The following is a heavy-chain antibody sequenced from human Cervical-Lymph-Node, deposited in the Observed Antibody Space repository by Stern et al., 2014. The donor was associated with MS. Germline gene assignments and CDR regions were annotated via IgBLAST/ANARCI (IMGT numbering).Heavy chain of an antibody. Sequence: MQLVESGVEVKKPGASVKVSCEASGFRFSDYYIHWVRQAPGQGLEWMGCINPKNGDTPSAQRFQGRVSMTRDTSISTAYMELSSLKSDDTAMYYCGRGIKTFDPWGQGTLVTVSS. D-gene: IGHD5-24*01. CDR2: INPKNGDT. J-gene: IGHJ5*02. CDR1: GFRFSDYY. V-gene: IGHV1-2*02. CDR3: GRGIKTFDP.